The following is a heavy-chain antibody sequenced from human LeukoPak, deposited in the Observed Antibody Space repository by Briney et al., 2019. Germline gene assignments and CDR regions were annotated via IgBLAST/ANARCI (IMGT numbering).Heavy chain of an antibody. J-gene: IGHJ4*02. Sequence: GGSLRLSCAASGFTFSSYSMNWVRQAPGKGLEWVAFIRYDGSNKYYADSVKGRFTISRDNSKNTLYLQMNSLRAEDTAVYYCARDVYCSGGSCYWGQGTLVTVSS. CDR2: IRYDGSNK. CDR1: GFTFSSYS. V-gene: IGHV3-30*02. CDR3: ARDVYCSGGSCY. D-gene: IGHD2-15*01.